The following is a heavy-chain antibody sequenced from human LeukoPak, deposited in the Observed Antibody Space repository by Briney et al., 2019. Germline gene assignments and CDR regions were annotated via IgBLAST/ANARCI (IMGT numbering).Heavy chain of an antibody. CDR3: ARGSWGGSGFDFDY. J-gene: IGHJ4*02. D-gene: IGHD3-22*01. V-gene: IGHV1-18*01. Sequence: ASVRVSCKASGYTFTGYGISWVRQAPGQGLEWRGWISAYNGNTNYAQKLQGRVTMTTDTSTSTAYMELRSLRSYDTAVYYRARGSWGGSGFDFDYWGQGTLLTVSS. CDR2: ISAYNGNT. CDR1: GYTFTGYG.